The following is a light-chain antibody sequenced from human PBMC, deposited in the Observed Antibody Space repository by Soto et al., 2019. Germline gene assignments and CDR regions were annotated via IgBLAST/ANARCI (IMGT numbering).Light chain of an antibody. V-gene: IGLV4-69*01. CDR3: QTWGTGPWV. J-gene: IGLJ3*02. Sequence: QLVLTQSPSASASLGASVRLTCTLSSGHSSYAIAWHQQQPGKGPRYLMKINSDGSHRKGDGIPDRFSGSSSGAERYLTISSLQSEDEADYYCQTWGTGPWVFGGGTKLTVL. CDR1: SGHSSYA. CDR2: INSDGSH.